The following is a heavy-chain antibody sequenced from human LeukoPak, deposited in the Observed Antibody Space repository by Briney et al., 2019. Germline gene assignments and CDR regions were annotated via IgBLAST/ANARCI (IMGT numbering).Heavy chain of an antibody. CDR3: ARDPDYYDSSGYHLVDAFDI. V-gene: IGHV1-69*05. D-gene: IGHD3-22*01. CDR2: IIPIFGTA. J-gene: IGHJ3*02. Sequence: SVKVSCKASGGTFSSYAISWVRQAPGQGLEWMGRIIPIFGTANYAQKFQGRVTITTDESTSTAYMELSSLRSEDTAVYYCARDPDYYDSSGYHLVDAFDIWGQGTMVTVSS. CDR1: GGTFSSYA.